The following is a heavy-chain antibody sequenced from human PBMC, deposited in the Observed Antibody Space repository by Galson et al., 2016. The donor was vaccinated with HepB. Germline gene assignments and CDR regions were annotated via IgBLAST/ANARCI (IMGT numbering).Heavy chain of an antibody. D-gene: IGHD3-16*01. CDR2: ISAYNGDT. Sequence: SVKVSCKASGYTFTSYGISWVRQAPGQGLEWMGWISAYNGDTNYAQKFQGRVTLTTDTSTTTVYMELRSLGSDDTAVYYCAGKPPGGALDVWGQGTTVTVSS. J-gene: IGHJ6*02. V-gene: IGHV1-18*01. CDR3: AGKPPGGALDV. CDR1: GYTFTSYG.